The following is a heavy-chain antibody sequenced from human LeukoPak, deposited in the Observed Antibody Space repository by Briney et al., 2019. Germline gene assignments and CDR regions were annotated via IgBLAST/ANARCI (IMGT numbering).Heavy chain of an antibody. Sequence: GASVKVSCKASGYTFTSYDINWVRQATGQGLEWMGWMNPNSGNTGYAQKFQGRVTMTRNTSISTAYMELSSLRSEDTAVYYCASGSRLWFGELLPDYGMDVWGQGTTVTVSS. CDR2: MNPNSGNT. D-gene: IGHD3-10*01. CDR1: GYTFTSYD. J-gene: IGHJ6*02. CDR3: ASGSRLWFGELLPDYGMDV. V-gene: IGHV1-8*01.